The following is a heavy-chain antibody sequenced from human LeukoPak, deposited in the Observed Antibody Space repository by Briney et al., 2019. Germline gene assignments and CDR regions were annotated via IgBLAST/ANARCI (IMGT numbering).Heavy chain of an antibody. Sequence: GGSLRLSCAASGFTFSSYGMHWVRQAPGKGLEWVAVISYDGSNKYYADSVKGRFTISIDNAKNSLYLQMNSLRAEDTAIYYCARGPTYGSGSDFFDYWGQGTLVTVSS. J-gene: IGHJ4*02. CDR3: ARGPTYGSGSDFFDY. CDR2: ISYDGSNK. CDR1: GFTFSSYG. V-gene: IGHV3-30*03. D-gene: IGHD3-10*01.